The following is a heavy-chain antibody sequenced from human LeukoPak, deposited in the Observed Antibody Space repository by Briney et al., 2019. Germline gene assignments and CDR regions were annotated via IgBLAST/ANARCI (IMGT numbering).Heavy chain of an antibody. V-gene: IGHV1-2*02. D-gene: IGHD3-9*01. J-gene: IGHJ4*02. CDR1: GYTFTGYY. Sequence: EASVKVSCKTSGYTFTGYYIHWVRQAPGQGLEWMGWINPNSGGTNYAQKFQDRVTMTRHTSISTAYMELSRLRSDDTAVYYCARTSNFDWLLMDYWGQGTLVTVSS. CDR3: ARTSNFDWLLMDY. CDR2: INPNSGGT.